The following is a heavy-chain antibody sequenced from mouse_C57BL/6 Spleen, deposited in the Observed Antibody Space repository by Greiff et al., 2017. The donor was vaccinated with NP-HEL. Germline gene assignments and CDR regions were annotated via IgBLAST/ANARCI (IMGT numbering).Heavy chain of an antibody. CDR1: GFTFSDAW. V-gene: IGHV6-6*01. D-gene: IGHD2-5*01. CDR3: TGGYYSNYVSWFAY. J-gene: IGHJ3*01. Sequence: EVQVVESGGGLVQPGGSMKLSCAASGFTFSDAWMDWVRQSPEKGLEWVAEIRNKANNHATYYAESVKGRFTISRDDSKSSVYLQMNSLRAEDTGIYYCTGGYYSNYVSWFAYWGQGTLVTVSA. CDR2: IRNKANNHAT.